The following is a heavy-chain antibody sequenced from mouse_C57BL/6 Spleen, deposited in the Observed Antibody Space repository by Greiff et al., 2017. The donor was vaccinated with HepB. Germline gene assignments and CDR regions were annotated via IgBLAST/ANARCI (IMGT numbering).Heavy chain of an antibody. Sequence: QVQLKESGAELAKPGASVKLSCKASGYTFTSYWMHWVKQRPGQGLEWIGYINPSSGYTKYNQKFKDKATLTADKSSSTAYMQLSSLTYEDSAVYYCLYYYGSSYGAMDYWGQGTSVTVSS. CDR2: INPSSGYT. CDR3: LYYYGSSYGAMDY. D-gene: IGHD1-1*01. CDR1: GYTFTSYW. V-gene: IGHV1-7*01. J-gene: IGHJ4*01.